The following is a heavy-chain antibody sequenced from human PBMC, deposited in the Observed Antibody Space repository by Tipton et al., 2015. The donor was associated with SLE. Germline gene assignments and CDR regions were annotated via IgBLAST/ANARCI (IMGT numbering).Heavy chain of an antibody. V-gene: IGHV4-59*06. J-gene: IGHJ4*02. CDR3: ARVSDYYDSSGYYPASYYFDY. CDR2: IYYSGST. Sequence: TLSLTCTVSGGSISSYYWSWIRQPAGKGLEWIGYIYYSGSTYYNPSLKSRVTISVDTSKNQFSLKLSSVTAADTAVYYCARVSDYYDSSGYYPASYYFDYWGQGTLVTVSS. CDR1: GGSISSYY. D-gene: IGHD3-22*01.